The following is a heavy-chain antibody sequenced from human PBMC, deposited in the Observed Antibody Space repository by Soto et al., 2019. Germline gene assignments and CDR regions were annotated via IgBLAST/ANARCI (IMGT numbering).Heavy chain of an antibody. CDR1: GFTFSSYG. Sequence: SLRLSCAASGFTFSSYGMHWVRQAPGKGLEWVAVIWYDGSNKYYADSVKGRFTISRDNSKNTLYLQMNSLRAEDTAVYYCARDRQWLNLLGYWGQGTLVTVSS. J-gene: IGHJ4*02. CDR3: ARDRQWLNLLGY. D-gene: IGHD6-19*01. CDR2: IWYDGSNK. V-gene: IGHV3-33*01.